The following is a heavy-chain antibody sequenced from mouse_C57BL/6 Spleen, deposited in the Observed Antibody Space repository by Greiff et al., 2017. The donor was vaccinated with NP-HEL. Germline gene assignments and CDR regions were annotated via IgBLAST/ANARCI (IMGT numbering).Heavy chain of an antibody. Sequence: EVQLVESGPVLVKPGASVKMSCKASGYTFTDYYMNWVKQSHGKSLEWIGVINPYNGGTSYNQKFKGKATLTVDKSSSTAYMELNSLTSEDSAVYYCARGDFTTVVDYWGQGTTLTVSS. V-gene: IGHV1-19*01. CDR1: GYTFTDYY. CDR3: ARGDFTTVVDY. D-gene: IGHD1-1*01. J-gene: IGHJ2*01. CDR2: INPYNGGT.